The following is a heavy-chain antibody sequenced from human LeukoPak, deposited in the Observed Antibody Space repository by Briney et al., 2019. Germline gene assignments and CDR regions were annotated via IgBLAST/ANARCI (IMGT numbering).Heavy chain of an antibody. J-gene: IGHJ4*02. D-gene: IGHD6-19*01. Sequence: NPSETLSLTCTVSGGSISSYYWSWIRQPPGKGLEWIGYIYYSGSTNYNPSLKSRVTISVDTSKNQFSLKLSSVTAADTAVYYCARGVGREQWLVGVFDWGQGTLVTVSS. CDR1: GGSISSYY. CDR2: IYYSGST. V-gene: IGHV4-59*08. CDR3: ARGVGREQWLVGVFD.